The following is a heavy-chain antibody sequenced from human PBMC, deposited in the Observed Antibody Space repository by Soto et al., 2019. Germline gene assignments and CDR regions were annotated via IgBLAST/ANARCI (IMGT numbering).Heavy chain of an antibody. D-gene: IGHD2-2*01. CDR1: GGSFSGYY. Sequence: PSETLSLTCAVCGGSFSGYYWSWIRQPPGKGLEWIGEINHSGSTNYNPSLKSRVTISVDTSKNQFSLKLSSVTAAGTAVYYCASASAAIKFALDYWGQGTLVTVSS. J-gene: IGHJ4*02. CDR2: INHSGST. CDR3: ASASAAIKFALDY. V-gene: IGHV4-34*01.